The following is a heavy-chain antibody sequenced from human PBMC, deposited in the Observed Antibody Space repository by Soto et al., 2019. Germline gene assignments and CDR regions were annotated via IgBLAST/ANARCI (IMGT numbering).Heavy chain of an antibody. V-gene: IGHV3-48*03. CDR1: GFTFTFESYE. CDR2: ISSLGHTT. D-gene: IGHD1-1*01. Sequence: PGGSLRLSCEASGFTFTFESYEMNRVRQAPGKGLEWVAYISSLGHTTYYADSVKGRFTISRDNAKNLLFLEMNTLRGEDAAVYYCARDTEGYKGMDVWGQGTTVTVSS. J-gene: IGHJ6*02. CDR3: ARDTEGYKGMDV.